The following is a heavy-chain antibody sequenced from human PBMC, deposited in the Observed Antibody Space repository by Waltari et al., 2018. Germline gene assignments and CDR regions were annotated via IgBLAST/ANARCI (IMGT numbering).Heavy chain of an antibody. Sequence: GRSLRLSCAASGFTFSSYGLPWVRQAPGKGLEWVAVIWYDGSNKYYADSVKGRFTISRDNSKNTLYLQMNSLRAEDTAMYYCAASVDTAMVIWGQGTLVTVSS. D-gene: IGHD5-18*01. J-gene: IGHJ4*02. CDR2: IWYDGSNK. CDR3: AASVDTAMVI. V-gene: IGHV3-33*08. CDR1: GFTFSSYG.